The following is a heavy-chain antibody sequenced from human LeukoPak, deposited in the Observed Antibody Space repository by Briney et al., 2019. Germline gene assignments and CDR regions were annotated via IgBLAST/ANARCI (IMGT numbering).Heavy chain of an antibody. CDR2: ISYDGSNK. CDR3: TKEGRPGWYLFDY. Sequence: GRSLRLSCAASGFTFSSYGMHWVRQAPGKGLEWVAVISYDGSNKYYADSVKGRFTISRDNSKSTLYLQMNSLRPEDTAVYYCTKEGRPGWYLFDYWGQGTLVTVSS. CDR1: GFTFSSYG. J-gene: IGHJ4*02. V-gene: IGHV3-30*18. D-gene: IGHD6-19*01.